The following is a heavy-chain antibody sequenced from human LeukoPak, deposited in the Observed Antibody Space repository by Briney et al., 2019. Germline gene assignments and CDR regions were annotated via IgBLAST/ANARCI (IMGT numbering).Heavy chain of an antibody. D-gene: IGHD6-6*01. Sequence: GASVKVSCKASGGTFSSYTISWVRQAPGQGLEWVGRIIPILGIANYAQKFQGRVTITADKSTSTAYMELSSLRSEDTAVYYCARDNSGSIYYYYGMDVWGQGTTVTVSS. CDR3: ARDNSGSIYYYYGMDV. J-gene: IGHJ6*02. CDR1: GGTFSSYT. CDR2: IIPILGIA. V-gene: IGHV1-69*04.